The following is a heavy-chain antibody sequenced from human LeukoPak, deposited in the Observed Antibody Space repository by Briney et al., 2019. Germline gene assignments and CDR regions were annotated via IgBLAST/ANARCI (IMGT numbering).Heavy chain of an antibody. D-gene: IGHD6-13*01. Sequence: GGSLRLSCAASGFTFSSYSINWVRQAPGKGLEWVSSISSSSSYIYYADSLKGRFTISRDNAKNSLYLQMNSLRAEDTAVYYCARLIAAAGYYYYGMDVWGQGTTVTVSS. CDR1: GFTFSSYS. CDR2: ISSSSSYI. CDR3: ARLIAAAGYYYYGMDV. J-gene: IGHJ6*02. V-gene: IGHV3-21*01.